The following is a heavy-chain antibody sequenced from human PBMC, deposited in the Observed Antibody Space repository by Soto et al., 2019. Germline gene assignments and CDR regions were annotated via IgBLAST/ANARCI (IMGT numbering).Heavy chain of an antibody. V-gene: IGHV1-3*01. Sequence: ASLKVSCKTSGSTFTSYAMHCVRHTPGQRLEWMGWINAGNGNTKYSQKFQGRVTITRDTSASTAYMELSSLRSEDTAVYYCARINHDILTGPFDYWGQGTLVTVSS. D-gene: IGHD3-9*01. CDR2: INAGNGNT. CDR3: ARINHDILTGPFDY. CDR1: GSTFTSYA. J-gene: IGHJ4*02.